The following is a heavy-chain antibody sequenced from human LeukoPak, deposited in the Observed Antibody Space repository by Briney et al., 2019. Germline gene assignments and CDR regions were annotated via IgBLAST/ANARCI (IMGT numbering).Heavy chain of an antibody. J-gene: IGHJ4*02. CDR3: ARGGWLGSNYHPIDY. CDR1: GLTVRSNY. V-gene: IGHV3-66*01. D-gene: IGHD3-10*01. CDR2: IYGADTT. Sequence: PGGSLRLSCAASGLTVRSNYMNWVRQAPGKGLEWVSVIYGADTTDYADSVKDRFTIFRDKYKNTLYLQMSSLRAEDTAVYYCARGGWLGSNYHPIDYWGQGTLVTVSS.